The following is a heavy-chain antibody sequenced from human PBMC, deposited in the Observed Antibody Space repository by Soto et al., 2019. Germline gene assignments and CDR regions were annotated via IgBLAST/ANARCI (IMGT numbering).Heavy chain of an antibody. Sequence: GGSLRLCCAASGFNFKSYDMFWVRQAPGKGPEWVSFVSTSGGRTEYADFVRGRFTISRDNAENTLSLQMNSLAVDDTAVYYCVRKGYETGWYYDQWGQGTLVTVSS. V-gene: IGHV3-23*01. CDR2: VSTSGGRT. CDR1: GFNFKSYD. CDR3: VRKGYETGWYYDQ. J-gene: IGHJ4*02. D-gene: IGHD6-19*01.